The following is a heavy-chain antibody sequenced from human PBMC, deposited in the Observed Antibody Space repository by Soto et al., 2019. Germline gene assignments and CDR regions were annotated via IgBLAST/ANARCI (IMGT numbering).Heavy chain of an antibody. CDR1: GFTFSSYA. Sequence: VQLVESGGGVVQPGKSLRLACAASGFTFSSYAMHWVRQAPGKGLEWVALIWFDGSKEFYADSVKGRFIISRDNSKNMLFLQMNSLRADDTSKYHCASDPGRNCSTTTCYVPPYWGQGTLVTVSS. CDR3: ASDPGRNCSTTTCYVPPY. D-gene: IGHD2-2*01. V-gene: IGHV3-33*01. J-gene: IGHJ4*02. CDR2: IWFDGSKE.